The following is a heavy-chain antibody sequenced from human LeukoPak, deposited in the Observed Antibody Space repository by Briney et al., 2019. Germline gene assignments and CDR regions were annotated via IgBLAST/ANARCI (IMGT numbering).Heavy chain of an antibody. J-gene: IGHJ4*02. CDR3: ARSRLSIVGAPFDY. CDR2: IIPIFGTA. V-gene: IGHV1-69*13. CDR1: GGTFSSYA. Sequence: ASVKVSCKASGGTFSSYAISWVRQAPGQGLEWMGGIIPIFGTANYAQKFQGRVTITADESTSTAYMELSSLRSEDTAVYYCARSRLSIVGAPFDYWGQGTLVTVSS. D-gene: IGHD1-26*01.